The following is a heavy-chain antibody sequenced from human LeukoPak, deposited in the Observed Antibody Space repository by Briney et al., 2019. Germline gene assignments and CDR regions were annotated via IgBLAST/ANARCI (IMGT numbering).Heavy chain of an antibody. J-gene: IGHJ5*02. V-gene: IGHV1-18*01. Sequence: ASVKVSCKASGYTFTSYGISWVRQAPGQGLEWMGWISAYNGNTNYAQKLQGRVTMTTDTSTSTAYMELRSLRSDDTAVYYCARDGYYYGSGSYWGVSWFDPWGQGTLVTVSS. CDR2: ISAYNGNT. CDR3: ARDGYYYGSGSYWGVSWFDP. D-gene: IGHD3-10*01. CDR1: GYTFTSYG.